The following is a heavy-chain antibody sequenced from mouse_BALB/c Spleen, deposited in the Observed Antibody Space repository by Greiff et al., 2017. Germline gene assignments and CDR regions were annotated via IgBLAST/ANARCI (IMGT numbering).Heavy chain of an antibody. CDR3: ARNDVSWDYFDY. CDR1: GFSLTSYG. D-gene: IGHD2-3*01. V-gene: IGHV2-2*02. J-gene: IGHJ2*01. Sequence: VQVVESGPGLVQPSQSLSITCTVSGFSLTSYGVHWVRQSPGKGLEWLGVIWSGGSTDYNAAFISRLSISKDNSKSQVFFKMNSLQANDTAIYYCARNDVSWDYFDYWGQGTTLTVSS. CDR2: IWSGGST.